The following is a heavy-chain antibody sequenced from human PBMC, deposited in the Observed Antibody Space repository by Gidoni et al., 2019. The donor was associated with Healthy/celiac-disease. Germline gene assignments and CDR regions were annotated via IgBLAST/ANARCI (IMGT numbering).Heavy chain of an antibody. V-gene: IGHV4-34*01. CDR3: ARGRVSSWLRYYYYGMDV. D-gene: IGHD6-6*01. J-gene: IGHJ6*02. Sequence: QVQLQQWGAGLLKPSETLSLTCAVYGGSFSGYYWSWIRQPPGKGLEWIGEINHSGSTNYNPSLKSRVTISVDTSKNQFSLKLSSVTAADTAVYYCARGRVSSWLRYYYYGMDVWGQGTTVTVSS. CDR1: GGSFSGYY. CDR2: INHSGST.